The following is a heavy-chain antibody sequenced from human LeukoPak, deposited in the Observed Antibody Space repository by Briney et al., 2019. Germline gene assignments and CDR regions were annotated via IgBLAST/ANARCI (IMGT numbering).Heavy chain of an antibody. D-gene: IGHD3-22*01. CDR3: AKNYYDTSVHFDI. J-gene: IGHJ3*02. CDR1: GFTFSRYA. Sequence: GGSLRLSCSASGFTFSRYAMHWVRQAPGKGLEWVSAISGSGTITYYADSVKGRFTISRDNSKNTLYLQMNSLRAEDTAVYYCAKNYYDTSVHFDIWGQGTMVTVSS. CDR2: ISGSGTIT. V-gene: IGHV3-23*01.